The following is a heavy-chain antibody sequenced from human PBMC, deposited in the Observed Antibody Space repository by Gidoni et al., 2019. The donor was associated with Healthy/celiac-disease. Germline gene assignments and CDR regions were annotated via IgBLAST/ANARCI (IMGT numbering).Heavy chain of an antibody. CDR3: AKAVAGLDYFDY. Sequence: EVQLVESGGGLVQPGRSLRLSCAASGFTFDDYAMHCVRQAPGKGLEWVSGISWNSGSRGYADSVKGRFTISRDNAKNSLYLQMNSLRAEDTALYYCAKAVAGLDYFDYWGQGTLVTVSS. CDR1: GFTFDDYA. D-gene: IGHD6-19*01. V-gene: IGHV3-9*01. J-gene: IGHJ4*02. CDR2: ISWNSGSR.